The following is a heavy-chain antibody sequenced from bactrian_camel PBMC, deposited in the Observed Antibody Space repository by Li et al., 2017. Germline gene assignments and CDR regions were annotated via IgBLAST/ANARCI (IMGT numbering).Heavy chain of an antibody. J-gene: IGHJ4*01. D-gene: IGHD1*01. CDR3: ATDMDPDHLAGSPCSDEYPYNY. V-gene: IGHV3S42*01. CDR2: LDKNGGS. CDR1: GYTHYSSYC. Sequence: VQLVESGGGSVQAGGSLKLSCVAPGYTHYSSYCMGWFRQAPGKERGGVAHLDKNGGSTYADPVKGRFTISKIVANNTLYLQMDSLKPEDTAMYFCATDMDPDHLAGSPCSDEYPYNYYGQGTQVTVS.